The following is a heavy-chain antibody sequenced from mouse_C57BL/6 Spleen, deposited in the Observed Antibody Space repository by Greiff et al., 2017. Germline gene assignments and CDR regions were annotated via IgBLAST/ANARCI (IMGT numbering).Heavy chain of an antibody. V-gene: IGHV1-50*01. D-gene: IGHD1-1*01. CDR2: IDPSDSYT. Sequence: VQLQQPGAELVKPGASVKLSCKASGYTFTSYWMQWVKQRPGQGLEWIGEIDPSDSYTNYNQKFKGKATLTVDTSSSTAYMQLSSLTSEDSAVYYCARGRYYGSSYFDYWGQGTTLTVSS. CDR1: GYTFTSYW. CDR3: ARGRYYGSSYFDY. J-gene: IGHJ2*01.